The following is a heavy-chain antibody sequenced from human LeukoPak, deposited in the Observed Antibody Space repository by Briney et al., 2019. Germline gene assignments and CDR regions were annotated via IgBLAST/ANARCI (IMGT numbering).Heavy chain of an antibody. J-gene: IGHJ3*02. Sequence: SETLSLTCTVSGGSISSSSYHWGWIRQPPGKGLEWIGSIYYSGSTYYNPSLKSRVTISVDTSKNQFSLKLSSVTAADTAVYYCASSPGGSYWEISSGAFDIWGQGTMVTVSS. V-gene: IGHV4-39*07. CDR1: GGSISSSSYH. CDR3: ASSPGGSYWEISSGAFDI. D-gene: IGHD1-26*01. CDR2: IYYSGST.